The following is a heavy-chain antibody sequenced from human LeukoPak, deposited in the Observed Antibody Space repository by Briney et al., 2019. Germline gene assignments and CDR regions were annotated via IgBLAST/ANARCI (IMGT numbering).Heavy chain of an antibody. V-gene: IGHV3-73*01. D-gene: IGHD3-22*01. CDR3: TSNYDSSGYRYYYYGMDV. CDR1: GFTFSSSA. Sequence: GGSLRLSCAASGFTFSSSAMHWVRQASGKGLEWVGRIRSKANSYATAYAASVKGRFTISRDDSKNTAYLQMNSLKTEDTAVYYCTSNYDSSGYRYYYYGMDVWGQGTTVAVSS. CDR2: IRSKANSYAT. J-gene: IGHJ6*02.